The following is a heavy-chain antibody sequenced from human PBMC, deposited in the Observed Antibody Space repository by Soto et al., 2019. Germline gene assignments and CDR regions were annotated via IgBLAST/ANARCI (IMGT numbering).Heavy chain of an antibody. D-gene: IGHD2-2*01. CDR1: GFTFSNAW. J-gene: IGHJ4*02. V-gene: IGHV3-15*01. CDR3: SAWPSCSSTSCSSFDY. CDR2: IKSKTDGGTT. Sequence: PGGSLRLSCAASGFTFSNAWMSWVRQAPGKGLEWVARIKSKTDGGTTDYAALVIGRFTILRDDSKNTLYLQMISVISEDTAVFYCSAWPSCSSTSCSSFDYWGQGTLVTVSS.